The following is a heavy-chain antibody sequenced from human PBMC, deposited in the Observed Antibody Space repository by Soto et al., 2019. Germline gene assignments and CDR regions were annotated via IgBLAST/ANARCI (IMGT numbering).Heavy chain of an antibody. CDR1: GGTFSSYA. J-gene: IGHJ4*02. V-gene: IGHV1-69*01. CDR3: ARSPPHYDSSGYYFSY. CDR2: IIPIFGTA. D-gene: IGHD3-22*01. Sequence: QVPLVQSGAEVKKPGSSVKVSCKASGGTFSSYAISWVRQAPGQGLEWMGGIIPIFGTANYAQKFQGRVTITADESTSTAYMELSSLRSEDTAVYYCARSPPHYDSSGYYFSYWGQGTLVTVSS.